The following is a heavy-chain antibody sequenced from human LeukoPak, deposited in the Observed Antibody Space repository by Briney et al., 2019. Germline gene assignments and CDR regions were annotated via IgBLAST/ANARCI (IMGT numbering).Heavy chain of an antibody. CDR3: ASRYFSEY. CDR2: ISYYGT. V-gene: IGHV3-23*01. J-gene: IGHJ4*02. D-gene: IGHD6-13*01. CDR1: GFTFSDYA. Sequence: GGSLRLSCAASGFTFSDYAMNWVRQAPGKGLEWVSTISYYGTYYADSVEGRFIISRDDSKSMLYLQMNSLRAADTAIYFCASRYFSEYWGQGILVTVSS.